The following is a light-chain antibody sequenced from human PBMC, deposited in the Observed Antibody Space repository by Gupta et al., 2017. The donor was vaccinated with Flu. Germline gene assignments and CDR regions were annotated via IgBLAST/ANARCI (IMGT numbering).Light chain of an antibody. V-gene: IGKV1-9*01. CDR2: TAS. J-gene: IGKJ4*01. Sequence: DSQLIQSPSFLSASVGDRVTSTCRASQGISSYFAWYQRKPGQAPKLLIYTASNLQSGVPSRFSGSGCGTEFSLTISILQPEDFANYYCQQRNSYPLTFGGWTKVEIK. CDR1: QGISSY. CDR3: QQRNSYPLT.